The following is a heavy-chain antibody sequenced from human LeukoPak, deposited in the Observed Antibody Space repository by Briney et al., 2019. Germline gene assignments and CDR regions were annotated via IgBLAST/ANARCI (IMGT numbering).Heavy chain of an antibody. CDR1: GGTFSSYA. CDR3: ARDGARSNYGDYVGDY. V-gene: IGHV1-69*05. J-gene: IGHJ4*02. D-gene: IGHD4-17*01. Sequence: GASVKVSFKASGGTFSSYANSWVRQAPGQGLEWMGGIIPIFGTANYAQKFQGRVTITTDESTSAAYMELSSLRSEDTAVYYCARDGARSNYGDYVGDYWGQGTLVTVSS. CDR2: IIPIFGTA.